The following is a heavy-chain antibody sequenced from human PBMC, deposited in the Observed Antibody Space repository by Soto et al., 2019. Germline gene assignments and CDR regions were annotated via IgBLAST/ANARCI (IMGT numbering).Heavy chain of an antibody. V-gene: IGHV4-39*01. Sequence: SETLSLTCTVSGGSISSSGFSRGWVRQPPGKGLEWIGCAYYSGNTYHNPSLKSRVTISVDTSGNQFSLRLNSVTAADTAVYYCTKVSSGWFDPWGQGTLVTVSS. D-gene: IGHD2-8*01. CDR1: GGSISSSGFS. CDR2: AYYSGNT. J-gene: IGHJ5*02. CDR3: TKVSSGWFDP.